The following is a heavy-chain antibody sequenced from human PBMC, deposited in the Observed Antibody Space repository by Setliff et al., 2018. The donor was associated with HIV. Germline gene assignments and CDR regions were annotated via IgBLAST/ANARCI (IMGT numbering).Heavy chain of an antibody. D-gene: IGHD3-10*01. V-gene: IGHV4-34*01. CDR3: ARHRGSSSGGPGEIDY. CDR1: GGLFTGYY. Sequence: PSETLSLTCAVSGGLFTGYYWSWIRQPPGKGLEWIGEINHRGSTNHNPSLKSRVTISVDTSKNQFSLKLSSVTAADTAVYYCARHRGSSSGGPGEIDYWGQGTLVTVSS. J-gene: IGHJ4*02. CDR2: INHRGST.